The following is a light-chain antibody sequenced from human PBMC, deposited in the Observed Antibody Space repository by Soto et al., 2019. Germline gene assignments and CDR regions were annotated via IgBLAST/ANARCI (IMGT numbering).Light chain of an antibody. CDR2: GAS. CDR1: QSVSSIY. J-gene: IGKJ1*01. CDR3: HHYGNSRT. V-gene: IGKV3-20*01. Sequence: EIVLTQSPGTLSLSPGERATLSCRASQSVSSIYLAWYQQKPGQAPRLLIYGASSRATGIPDRFSGSGSGTDFTLTISRLEPEDFAVYYCHHYGNSRTFGQGTEVEIK.